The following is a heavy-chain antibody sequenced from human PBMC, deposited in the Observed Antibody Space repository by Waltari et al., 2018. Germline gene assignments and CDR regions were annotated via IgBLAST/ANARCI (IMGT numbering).Heavy chain of an antibody. CDR3: VKGLVGGYERGWFDP. Sequence: EVQLVQSGAEVKKPGESLRISCKGSGYDFSAYWIGWVRQMSGRGLEWVGSIYPGNSDTTYSPSFEGQVTISADKSINTTFLQWRSLRASDTALFYCVKGLVGGYERGWFDPWGQGTLVTVSS. CDR2: IYPGNSDT. CDR1: GYDFSAYW. D-gene: IGHD3-22*01. V-gene: IGHV5-51*01. J-gene: IGHJ5*02.